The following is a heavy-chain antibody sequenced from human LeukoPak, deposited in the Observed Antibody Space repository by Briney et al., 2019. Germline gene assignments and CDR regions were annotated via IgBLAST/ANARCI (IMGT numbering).Heavy chain of an antibody. CDR1: GFTFSSYA. CDR3: AKEMATTNS. V-gene: IGHV3-30*18. D-gene: IGHD1-26*01. CDR2: ISYDGNNK. J-gene: IGHJ4*02. Sequence: GGSLRLSCAASGFTFSSYAMTWVRQAPGKGLEWVAVISYDGNNKYYADSVKGRFTISRDNSKNTLYLQMNSLRAEDTAVYYCAKEMATTNSWGQGTLVTVSS.